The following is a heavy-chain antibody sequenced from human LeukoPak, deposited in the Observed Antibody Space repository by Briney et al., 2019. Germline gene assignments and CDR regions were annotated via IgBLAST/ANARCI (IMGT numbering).Heavy chain of an antibody. CDR2: INHSGST. CDR1: GGSFSGFY. V-gene: IGHV4-34*01. Sequence: PSETLSLTCAVYGGSFSGFYWSWIRQPPGKGLEWIGEINHSGSTNYNPSPKSRVTISVDTSKNQFSLKLSSVTAADTAVYYCARVRTPKITMVRGSPFDPWGQGTLVTVSS. J-gene: IGHJ5*02. D-gene: IGHD3-10*01. CDR3: ARVRTPKITMVRGSPFDP.